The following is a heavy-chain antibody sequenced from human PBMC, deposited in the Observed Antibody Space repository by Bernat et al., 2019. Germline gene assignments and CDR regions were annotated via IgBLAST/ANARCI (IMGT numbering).Heavy chain of an antibody. CDR1: GFTFSSYG. V-gene: IGHV3-30*02. D-gene: IGHD5-24*01. J-gene: IGHJ4*02. Sequence: QVQLVESGGGVVQPGGSLRLSCAASGFTFSSYGMHWVRQAPGKGREWVAFIRYDGSNKYDADSVKGRFTISRDNSKNTLYLQMNSLRAEDTAVYYCAKCQAERWLQLPTGAWGQGTLVTVSS. CDR2: IRYDGSNK. CDR3: AKCQAERWLQLPTGA.